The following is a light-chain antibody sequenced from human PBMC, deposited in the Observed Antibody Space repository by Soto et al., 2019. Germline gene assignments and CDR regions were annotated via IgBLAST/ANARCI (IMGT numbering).Light chain of an antibody. CDR1: QTISGW. J-gene: IGKJ1*01. V-gene: IGKV1-5*01. CDR3: LQYNGYYRT. Sequence: DLQRTHSPSTLSASVGDTVTITCRASQTISGWLAWYQQRPGKAPNLLIFDASTLESGVPSRFSGSGSGTTFTLTISSLQSDDFATYYCLQYNGYYRTFGQGTKVDIK. CDR2: DAS.